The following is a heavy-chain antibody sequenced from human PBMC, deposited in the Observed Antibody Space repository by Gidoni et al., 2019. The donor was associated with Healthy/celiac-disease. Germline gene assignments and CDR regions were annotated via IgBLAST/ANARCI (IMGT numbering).Heavy chain of an antibody. Sequence: QVQLQESCPGLVQPSQTLSLPFTFSVGSISSYYWSWIRQPPGKGLEWIGYIYYSGRTNYNPSLKSRVTISVDTSKNQFSLKLSSVTAADKAVYYCARRVDTDMVGGEYYYYMDVWGKGTTVTVSS. CDR3: ARRVDTDMVGGEYYYYMDV. D-gene: IGHD5-18*01. CDR1: VGSISSYY. J-gene: IGHJ6*03. V-gene: IGHV4-59*08. CDR2: IYYSGRT.